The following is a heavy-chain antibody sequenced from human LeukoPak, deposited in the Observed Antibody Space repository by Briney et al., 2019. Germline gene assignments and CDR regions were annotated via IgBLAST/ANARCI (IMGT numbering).Heavy chain of an antibody. CDR1: GYTFTSYG. J-gene: IGHJ6*02. Sequence: ASVKVSCKASGYTFTSYGISWVRQAPGQGLEWMGWISAYNGNTNYAQKFQGRVTMTRDTSISTAYMELSRLRSDDTAVYYCARDLAQFHYGMDVWGQGTTVTVSS. CDR3: ARDLAQFHYGMDV. V-gene: IGHV1-18*01. CDR2: ISAYNGNT. D-gene: IGHD5-24*01.